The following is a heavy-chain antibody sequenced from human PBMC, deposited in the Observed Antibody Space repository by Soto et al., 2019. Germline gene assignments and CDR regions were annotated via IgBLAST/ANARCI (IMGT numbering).Heavy chain of an antibody. CDR3: ARDYGVSPYNWFYP. V-gene: IGHV3-66*01. CDR1: GFTVSSNF. CDR2: IYSDGST. J-gene: IGHJ5*02. Sequence: GGSLRLSCAASGFTVSSNFMTWVRQAPGKGLEWVSVIYSDGSTYYADSVRGRFTISRDNSKNTLYLQMNNLRAEDTAVYYCARDYGVSPYNWFYPWGKGTLVTVAS. D-gene: IGHD4-17*01.